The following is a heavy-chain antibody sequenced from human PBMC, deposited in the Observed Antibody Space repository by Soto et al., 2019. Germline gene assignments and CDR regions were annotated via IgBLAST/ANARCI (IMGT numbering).Heavy chain of an antibody. Sequence: TSETLSLTCAVYGGSFSGYYWSWIRQPPGKGLEWIGEINHSGSTNYNPSLKSRVTISVDTSKNQFSLKLSSVTAADTAVYYCATSTLRFLESGMDVWGKGTTVTVSS. V-gene: IGHV4-34*01. J-gene: IGHJ6*03. CDR2: INHSGST. CDR1: GGSFSGYY. D-gene: IGHD3-3*01. CDR3: ATSTLRFLESGMDV.